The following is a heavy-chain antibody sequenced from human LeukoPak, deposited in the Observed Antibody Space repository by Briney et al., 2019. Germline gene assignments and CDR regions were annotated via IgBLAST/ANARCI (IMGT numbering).Heavy chain of an antibody. V-gene: IGHV3-33*06. J-gene: IGHJ4*02. CDR3: AKDQYWYDPGEY. Sequence: GGSLRLSCAASGFTFSTYAMHWVRQAPGKGLEWVAVIWYDGSNKYYADSVKGRFTISRDNSKNTLYLQMNSLRAEDTAVYYCAKDQYWYDPGEYWGQGTLVTVSS. D-gene: IGHD1-1*01. CDR2: IWYDGSNK. CDR1: GFTFSTYA.